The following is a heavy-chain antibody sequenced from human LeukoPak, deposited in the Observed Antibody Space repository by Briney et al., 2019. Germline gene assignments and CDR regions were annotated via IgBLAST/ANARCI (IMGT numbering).Heavy chain of an antibody. CDR2: IKQDGSKK. V-gene: IGHV3-7*01. CDR1: GFTFSRYW. Sequence: PGGSLRLSCAASGFTFSRYWMNWVRQAPGKGLDWVANIKQDGSKKYYVDSVKGRFTISRDNAKNSLYLQMNSLRGEETAVYYCAREHYDSIASELGLDQWGQGTLVTVST. J-gene: IGHJ4*02. CDR3: AREHYDSIASELGLDQ. D-gene: IGHD3-22*01.